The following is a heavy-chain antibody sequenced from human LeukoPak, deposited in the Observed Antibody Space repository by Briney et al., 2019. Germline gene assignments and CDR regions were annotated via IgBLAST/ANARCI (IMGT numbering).Heavy chain of an antibody. Sequence: KTSETLSLTCTVSGGSISSYYWSWIRQPPGKGLEWIGYIYYSGSTNYNPSLKSRVTISVDTSKNQFSLKLSSVTAADTAVYYCARAPPYCGGDCYAPYYYYYMDVWGKGTTVTVSS. CDR1: GGSISSYY. V-gene: IGHV4-59*01. CDR2: IYYSGST. D-gene: IGHD2-21*02. CDR3: ARAPPYCGGDCYAPYYYYYMDV. J-gene: IGHJ6*03.